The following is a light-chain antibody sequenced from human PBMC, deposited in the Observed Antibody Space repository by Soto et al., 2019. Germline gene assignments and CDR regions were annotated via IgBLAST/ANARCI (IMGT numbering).Light chain of an antibody. CDR2: AAS. CDR3: QHTSAAAYA. J-gene: IGKJ2*01. V-gene: IGKV1-39*01. Sequence: DTQMTQSPSSLSASVGDRVTITCRASHTISRYLSWYQQKPGKAPKLLVYAASTLQSGVPSRFSGSGAGTDFPLTISRLPPEFVASYCYQHTSAAAYAFGHGTKLELK. CDR1: HTISRY.